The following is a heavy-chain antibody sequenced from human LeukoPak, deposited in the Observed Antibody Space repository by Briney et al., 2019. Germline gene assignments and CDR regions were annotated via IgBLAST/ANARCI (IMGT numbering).Heavy chain of an antibody. Sequence: GGSLRLSCAASGFTFSSYAMSWARQAPGEGLEWVSAISGSGGSTYYADSVKGRFTISRDNSKNTLYLQTNSQRAEDTAVYYCARADRGYQLLFDYYYYYYYMDVWGKGTTVTVSS. D-gene: IGHD2-2*01. CDR2: ISGSGGST. CDR1: GFTFSSYA. CDR3: ARADRGYQLLFDYYYYYYYMDV. V-gene: IGHV3-23*01. J-gene: IGHJ6*03.